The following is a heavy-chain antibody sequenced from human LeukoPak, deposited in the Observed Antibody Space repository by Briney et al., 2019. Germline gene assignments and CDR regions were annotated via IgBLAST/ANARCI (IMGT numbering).Heavy chain of an antibody. CDR1: GFTFSNAR. V-gene: IGHV3-15*01. D-gene: IGHD3-9*01. CDR2: IKSKTDGGTT. J-gene: IGHJ4*02. Sequence: GGSHRLSCAASGFTFSNARTSWVRQAPGKGLEWVGRIKSKTDGGTTDYAAPVKGRFTISRDDSKNTPYLQMNSLKTEDTAVYYCTTDNVLRYFDWSPDYWGQGTLVTVSS. CDR3: TTDNVLRYFDWSPDY.